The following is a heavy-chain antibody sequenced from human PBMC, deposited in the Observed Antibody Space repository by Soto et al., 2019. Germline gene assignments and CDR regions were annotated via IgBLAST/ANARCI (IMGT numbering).Heavy chain of an antibody. J-gene: IGHJ6*02. CDR3: AREGLGGYCSGGSCYWQLGYYYGMDV. CDR1: GGSISSGDYY. V-gene: IGHV4-30-4*01. D-gene: IGHD2-15*01. CDR2: IYYSGST. Sequence: SETLSLTCTVSGGSISSGDYYWSWIRQPPGKGLEWIGYIYYSGSTYYNPSLKSRVTISVDTSKNQFSLKLSSVTAADTAVYYCAREGLGGYCSGGSCYWQLGYYYGMDVWGQGTTVTVSS.